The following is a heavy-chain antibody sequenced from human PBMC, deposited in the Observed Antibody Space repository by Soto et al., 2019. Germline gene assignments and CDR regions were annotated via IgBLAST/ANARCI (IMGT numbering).Heavy chain of an antibody. D-gene: IGHD2-15*01. CDR2: IHPSGGNT. J-gene: IGHJ4*02. CDR1: GYSFTAYF. CDR3: PRAPSRSSSFFFDY. Sequence: ASVKVSCKASGYSFTAYFMHWLRQAPGQGLEWMGIIHPSGGNTNYARKVQGRVTMTWDTSTTTVYMELTSLRSDHTAVYYRPRAPSRSSSFFFDYWRQGTPVTVPS. V-gene: IGHV1-46*01.